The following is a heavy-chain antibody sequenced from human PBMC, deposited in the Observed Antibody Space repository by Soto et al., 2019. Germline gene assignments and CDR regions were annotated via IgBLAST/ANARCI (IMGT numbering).Heavy chain of an antibody. V-gene: IGHV4-59*01. CDR2: VYHTGTT. CDR3: ARRSGEDWYFDL. D-gene: IGHD6-25*01. CDR1: GGSIRSSY. J-gene: IGHJ2*01. Sequence: ASETLSLTCTVSGGSIRSSYWSWIRQSPGKGLEWIAYVYHTGTTNHNPSLSSRVTMSVDTSKNQFSLNVSSVTAADTAVYYCARRSGEDWYFDLWGRGTLVTVSS.